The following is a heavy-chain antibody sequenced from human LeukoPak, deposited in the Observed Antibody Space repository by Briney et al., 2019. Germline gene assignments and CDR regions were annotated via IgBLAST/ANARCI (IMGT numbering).Heavy chain of an antibody. Sequence: PETLSLTCTVSGGSISSSSYYWGWIRQPPGKGLEWIGSIYYSGSTYYNPSLKSRVTISVDTSKNQFSLKLSSVTAADTAVYYCARLGVVIDDAFDIWGQGTMVTVSS. CDR1: GGSISSSSYY. CDR2: IYYSGST. CDR3: ARLGVVIDDAFDI. D-gene: IGHD3-3*01. V-gene: IGHV4-39*01. J-gene: IGHJ3*02.